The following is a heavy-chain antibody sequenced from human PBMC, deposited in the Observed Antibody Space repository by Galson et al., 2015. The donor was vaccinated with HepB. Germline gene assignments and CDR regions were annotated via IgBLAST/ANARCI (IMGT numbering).Heavy chain of an antibody. J-gene: IGHJ4*02. CDR1: GFTVSSNY. D-gene: IGHD3-22*01. CDR3: ARGPRYYYDGSGPGYFDY. CDR2: IYSGTST. Sequence: SLRLSCAASGFTVSSNYMSWVRQAPGKGLEWVSIIYSGTSTYYADSVRGRFTISRHNFKNTLYLQMNSLRAVDTAVYYCARGPRYYYDGSGPGYFDYWGQGTLVTVSS. V-gene: IGHV3-53*04.